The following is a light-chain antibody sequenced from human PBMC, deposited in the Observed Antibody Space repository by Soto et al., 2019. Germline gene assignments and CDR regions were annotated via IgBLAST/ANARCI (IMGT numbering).Light chain of an antibody. CDR2: DVS. J-gene: IGLJ2*01. CDR1: SIDVGGYNY. CDR3: SSYTSRSTHLV. V-gene: IGLV2-14*03. Sequence: QSALTQPASVSGSPGQSITISCTGTSIDVGGYNYVSWYQHHPVKAPKLMIYDVSNRPSGVSDRCSGSKSGNTASLTISGLQAEKEAYYYCSSYTSRSTHLVFGGGTKLTVL.